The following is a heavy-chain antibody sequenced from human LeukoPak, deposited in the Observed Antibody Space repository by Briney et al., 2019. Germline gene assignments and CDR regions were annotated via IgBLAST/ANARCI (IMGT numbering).Heavy chain of an antibody. Sequence: SETLSVTCTVSGGSISSGDYYWSWIRQPPGKGLEWIAYMYYSGSTYYNPSLKSRVTMSADTSKNQLSLKLSSVTAADMAVYYCARPYYYDSRIDPWGQGILVTVSS. V-gene: IGHV4-30-4*01. J-gene: IGHJ5*02. CDR2: MYYSGST. CDR1: GGSISSGDYY. CDR3: ARPYYYDSRIDP. D-gene: IGHD3-22*01.